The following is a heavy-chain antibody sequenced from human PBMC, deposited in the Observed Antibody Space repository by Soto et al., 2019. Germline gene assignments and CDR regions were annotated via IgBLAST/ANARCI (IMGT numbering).Heavy chain of an antibody. CDR2: IYSSGGT. CDR3: ARTPDH. V-gene: IGHV4-61*01. CDR1: GGSISSGSYY. D-gene: IGHD2-15*01. Sequence: SEILSLTCSVSGGSISSGSYYWTWIRQPPGKGLEWIGYIYSSGGTSYNPSLKSRVTISVDTSKNQFSLKLSSVTAADTAVYYCARTPDHWGQGTLVTVSS. J-gene: IGHJ4*02.